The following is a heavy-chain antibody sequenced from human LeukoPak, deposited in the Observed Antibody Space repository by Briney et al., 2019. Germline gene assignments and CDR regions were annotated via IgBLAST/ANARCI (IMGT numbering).Heavy chain of an antibody. D-gene: IGHD6-19*01. CDR1: GFTFSSYG. CDR3: AKDPHSGWSGFLGY. V-gene: IGHV3-30*18. Sequence: PGGSLRLSCAASGFTFSSYGMHWVRQAPGKGLEWVAVISYDGSNKYYADSVEGRFTISRDNSKNTLYLQMNSLRAEDTAVYYCAKDPHSGWSGFLGYWGQGTLVTVSS. CDR2: ISYDGSNK. J-gene: IGHJ4*02.